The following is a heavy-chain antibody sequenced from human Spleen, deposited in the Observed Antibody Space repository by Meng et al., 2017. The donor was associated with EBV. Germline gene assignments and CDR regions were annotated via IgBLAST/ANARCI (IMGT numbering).Heavy chain of an antibody. Sequence: QVQLQQWGAGLLKPSEXLSLTCVVYGGSFSGYYCTWIRQPPGKGLEWIGEINHSGSTNYNPSLKSRVTISLDTSKNQFSLKLNSVTAADTAVYYCARGKTMVRGVTSDYWGQGTLVTVSS. CDR2: INHSGST. CDR1: GGSFSGYY. J-gene: IGHJ4*02. CDR3: ARGKTMVRGVTSDY. V-gene: IGHV4-34*01. D-gene: IGHD3-10*01.